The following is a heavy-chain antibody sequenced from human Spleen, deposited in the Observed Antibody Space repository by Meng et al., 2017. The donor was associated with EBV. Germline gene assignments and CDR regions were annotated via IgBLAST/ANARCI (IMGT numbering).Heavy chain of an antibody. CDR3: ARGSHYYDGSGGWFDP. V-gene: IGHV1-2*06. CDR1: GYTFNGYY. Sequence: LLVHFGLKVRKPGASVNVSCKARGYTFNGYYIQWVRHAPGQGLEWMGRINPNSGDTNFAQNFQGRVTITRDPSISTAYMELSRLRSDDTAVYYCARGSHYYDGSGGWFDPWGQGTLVTVSS. CDR2: INPNSGDT. D-gene: IGHD3-22*01. J-gene: IGHJ5*02.